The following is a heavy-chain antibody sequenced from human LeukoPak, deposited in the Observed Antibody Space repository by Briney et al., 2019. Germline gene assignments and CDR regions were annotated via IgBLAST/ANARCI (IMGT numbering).Heavy chain of an antibody. D-gene: IGHD6-19*01. V-gene: IGHV1-69*13. CDR2: IIPISGSA. Sequence: SVKVSCKASGGTFSSFAISWVRQAPGQGLEWMGGIIPISGSANYAQKFQGRVTIIADESTSTAYMELSSLRSEDTAVYYCARDLGPSGWYPVYYFDYWGQGTLVTVSS. J-gene: IGHJ4*02. CDR1: GGTFSSFA. CDR3: ARDLGPSGWYPVYYFDY.